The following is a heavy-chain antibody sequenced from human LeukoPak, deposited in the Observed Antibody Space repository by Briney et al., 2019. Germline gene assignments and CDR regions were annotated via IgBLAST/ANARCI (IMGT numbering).Heavy chain of an antibody. CDR2: INPNSGGT. CDR1: GYTFTGYY. V-gene: IGHV1-2*02. J-gene: IGHJ4*02. CDR3: ASDRTAAAGTNLYYFDY. Sequence: ASVKVSCKASGYTFTGYYMHWVRQAPGQGLEWMGWINPNSGGTNYQGRVTMTRDTSISTAYMELSRPRSDDTAVYYCASDRTAAAGTNLYYFDYWGQGTLVTVSS. D-gene: IGHD6-13*01.